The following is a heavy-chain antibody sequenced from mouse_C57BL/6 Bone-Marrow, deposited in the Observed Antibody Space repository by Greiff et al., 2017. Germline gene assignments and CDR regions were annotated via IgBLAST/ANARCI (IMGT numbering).Heavy chain of an antibody. CDR3: TTTYGSSYDAMDY. J-gene: IGHJ4*01. CDR1: GFNIKDYY. V-gene: IGHV14-1*01. Sequence: EVKVVESGAELVRPGASVKLSCTASGFNIKDYYMHWVKQRPEQGLEWIGRIDPEDGDTEYAPKFQGKATMTADTSSNTAYLQLSSLTSEDTAVYYCTTTYGSSYDAMDYWGQGTSVTVSS. CDR2: IDPEDGDT. D-gene: IGHD1-1*01.